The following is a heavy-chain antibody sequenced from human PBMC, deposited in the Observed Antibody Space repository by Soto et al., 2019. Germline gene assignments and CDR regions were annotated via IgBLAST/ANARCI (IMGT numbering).Heavy chain of an antibody. CDR3: ARAGAAPSYYYGMDV. Sequence: QVQLVQSGAEVRKPGASVKVSCKASGYTFSTSGMSWLRQAPGQGLEWMGWISTYNGDTNDAPKFQDRVTMTSDTSTSTVYMALRSLRSDDTAVYYCARAGAAPSYYYGMDVWGQGTRVTVSS. D-gene: IGHD2-15*01. CDR1: GYTFSTSG. CDR2: ISTYNGDT. V-gene: IGHV1-18*01. J-gene: IGHJ6*02.